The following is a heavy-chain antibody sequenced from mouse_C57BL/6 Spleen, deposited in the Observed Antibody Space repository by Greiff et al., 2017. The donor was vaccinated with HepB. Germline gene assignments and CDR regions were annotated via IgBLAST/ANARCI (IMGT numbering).Heavy chain of an antibody. V-gene: IGHV1-39*01. D-gene: IGHD1-1*01. CDR1: GYSFTDYN. CDR3: ARSVITTVVASDWYFDV. J-gene: IGHJ1*03. CDR2: INPNYGTT. Sequence: EVQLQESGPELVKPGASVKISCKASGYSFTDYNMNWVKQSNGKSLEWIGVINPNYGTTSYNQKFKGKATLTVDQSSSTAYMQLNSLTSEDSAVYYCARSVITTVVASDWYFDVWGTGTTVTVSS.